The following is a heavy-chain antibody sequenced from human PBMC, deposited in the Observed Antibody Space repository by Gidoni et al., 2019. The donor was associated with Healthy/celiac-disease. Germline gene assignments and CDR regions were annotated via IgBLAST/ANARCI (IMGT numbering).Heavy chain of an antibody. D-gene: IGHD6-13*01. V-gene: IGHV4-34*01. Sequence: QVQLQQWGAGLLKPSETLSLTCAVYGGSFSGYYWSWIRQPPGKGLGWIGEINHSGSTNYNPSLKSRVTISVDTSKNQFSLKLSSVTAADTAVYYCARRRGAAAGTHFDYWGQGTLVTVSS. CDR3: ARRRGAAAGTHFDY. CDR2: INHSGST. J-gene: IGHJ4*02. CDR1: GGSFSGYY.